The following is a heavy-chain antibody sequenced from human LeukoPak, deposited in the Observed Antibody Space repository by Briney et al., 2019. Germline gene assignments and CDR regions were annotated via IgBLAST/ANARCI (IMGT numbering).Heavy chain of an antibody. CDR1: GYTFISYG. Sequence: ASVKVPCKASGYTFISYGISWVRQAPGQGLEWMGWISPYNGNTNDAQKLQGRVTMTTDTSTSTAYMELTSLRSDGTAVYYCATLRGRGAFDIWGQGTMVTVFS. V-gene: IGHV1-18*01. D-gene: IGHD3-16*01. CDR3: ATLRGRGAFDI. CDR2: ISPYNGNT. J-gene: IGHJ3*02.